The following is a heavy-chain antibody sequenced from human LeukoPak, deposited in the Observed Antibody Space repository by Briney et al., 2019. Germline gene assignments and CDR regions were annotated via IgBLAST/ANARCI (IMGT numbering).Heavy chain of an antibody. J-gene: IGHJ6*02. CDR3: AKDLAVSWSGYLGMDV. CDR1: GFTFSSYA. CDR2: ISGSGGST. V-gene: IGHV3-23*01. Sequence: GGSLRLSCAASGFTFSSYAMSWVRQAPGKGLEWVSAISGSGGSTYYADSVKGRFTISRDNSKNTLYLQMNSLRAEDTAVYYCAKDLAVSWSGYLGMDVWGQGTTVTVSS. D-gene: IGHD3-3*01.